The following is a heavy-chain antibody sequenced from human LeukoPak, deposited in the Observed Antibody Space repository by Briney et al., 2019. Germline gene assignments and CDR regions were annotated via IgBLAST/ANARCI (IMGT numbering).Heavy chain of an antibody. D-gene: IGHD1-1*01. V-gene: IGHV3-23*01. J-gene: IGHJ4*02. CDR3: AKGHSAHGTGFDY. CDR2: ICCSGGTT. CDR1: GLTFSRFA. Sequence: PGGSLRLSCAASGLTFSRFAMSWVRQAPGKGLEWVSTICCSGGTTYYAASVKGRFTISRDKLKNTLYVQMNSLRVEDTAVYYCAKGHSAHGTGFDYWGQGTLVIVSS.